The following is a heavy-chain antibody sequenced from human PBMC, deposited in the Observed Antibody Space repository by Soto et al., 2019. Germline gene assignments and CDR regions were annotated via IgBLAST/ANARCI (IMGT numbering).Heavy chain of an antibody. J-gene: IGHJ6*02. Sequence: QVQLVQSGAEVKKPGASVKVSCKASGYTFTSYGISWVRQAPGQGLEWMGWISAYNGNTNYAQKLQGRVTMTTDTSTSTAYMERRSLRSDDTAVYYCARDRPLAVAGRYSSYYYGMDVWGQGTTVTVSS. CDR1: GYTFTSYG. CDR2: ISAYNGNT. CDR3: ARDRPLAVAGRYSSYYYGMDV. V-gene: IGHV1-18*01. D-gene: IGHD6-19*01.